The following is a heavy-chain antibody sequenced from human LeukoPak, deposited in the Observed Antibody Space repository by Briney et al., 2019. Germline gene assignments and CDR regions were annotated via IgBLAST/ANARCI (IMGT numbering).Heavy chain of an antibody. CDR1: GGTFISYA. Sequence: ASVKVSCKASGGTFISYAISWVRQAPGQGLEWMGRIIPIFGTANYAQKFQGRGTITTDESTSTAYMELSSLRSEDTAVYYCARGGDYYDSSGYPVPFDYWGQGTLVTVSS. V-gene: IGHV1-69*05. CDR2: IIPIFGTA. J-gene: IGHJ4*02. CDR3: ARGGDYYDSSGYPVPFDY. D-gene: IGHD3-22*01.